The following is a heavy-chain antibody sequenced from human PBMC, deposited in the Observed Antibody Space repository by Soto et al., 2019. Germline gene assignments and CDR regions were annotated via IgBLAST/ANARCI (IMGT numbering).Heavy chain of an antibody. Sequence: QVQLVQSGAEVKKPGSSVKVSCKASGGTFSSYAISWVRQAPGQGLEWMGGIIPIFGTANYAQKFQGRVTIPADESTSTAYMELSSLRSEDTAVYYCARSRGYSYGSPKPYNWFDPWGQGTLVTVSS. D-gene: IGHD5-18*01. V-gene: IGHV1-69*01. CDR1: GGTFSSYA. J-gene: IGHJ5*02. CDR2: IIPIFGTA. CDR3: ARSRGYSYGSPKPYNWFDP.